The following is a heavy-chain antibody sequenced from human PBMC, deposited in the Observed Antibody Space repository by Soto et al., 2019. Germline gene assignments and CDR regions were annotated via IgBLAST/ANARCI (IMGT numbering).Heavy chain of an antibody. CDR3: ARDLKDDYVWGSYRSGAFDI. V-gene: IGHV4-38-2*02. CDR2: LYHSGST. Sequence: SETLSLTCAVSGYPISSGYYWGWIRQSPGKGLEWIGSLYHSGSTYYNPSLKSRVTISVDKSKNQFSLKLSSVTAADTAVYYCARDLKDDYVWGSYRSGAFDIWGQGIMVTVSS. CDR1: GYPISSGYY. D-gene: IGHD3-16*02. J-gene: IGHJ3*02.